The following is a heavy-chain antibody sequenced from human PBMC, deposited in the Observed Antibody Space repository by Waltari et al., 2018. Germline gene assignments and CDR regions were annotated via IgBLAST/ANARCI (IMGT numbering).Heavy chain of an antibody. CDR3: ARGIAVAGTDFDY. J-gene: IGHJ4*02. V-gene: IGHV3-21*01. Sequence: EVQLVESGGGLVKPGGSLRLSCAASGFTFSSYSMNWVRQAPGKGLGWVSSISSSSSYIYYADSVKGRFTISRDNAKNSLYLQMNSLRAEDTAVDYCARGIAVAGTDFDYWGQGTLVTVSS. D-gene: IGHD6-19*01. CDR2: ISSSSSYI. CDR1: GFTFSSYS.